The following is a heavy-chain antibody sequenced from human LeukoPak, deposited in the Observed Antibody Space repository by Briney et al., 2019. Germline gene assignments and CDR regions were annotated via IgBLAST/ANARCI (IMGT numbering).Heavy chain of an antibody. CDR2: IYYSGNT. CDR1: GGSISSSTYY. Sequence: SETLSLTCTASGGSISSSTYYWGWIRQRPGQGLVWVVTIYYSGNTYYNPSLKSRVTISVDTSKNQFSLKLSSVTAADTAVYYCASRGFRYDYVAFDIWGQGTMVTVSS. J-gene: IGHJ3*02. V-gene: IGHV4-39*01. CDR3: ASRGFRYDYVAFDI. D-gene: IGHD5-12*01.